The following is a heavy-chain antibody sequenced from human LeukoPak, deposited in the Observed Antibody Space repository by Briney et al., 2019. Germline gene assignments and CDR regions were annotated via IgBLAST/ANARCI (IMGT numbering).Heavy chain of an antibody. J-gene: IGHJ3*02. Sequence: AGGSLRLSCAASGFTFSSYDMTWVRQAPGKGLEWVSGIITSGTNTYYADSVKGRFTISRDNSRNTLYLQMNSLRAEDTALYYCAKSVRRAFDIWGQGTMVTVSS. D-gene: IGHD6-6*01. V-gene: IGHV3-23*01. CDR2: IITSGTNT. CDR1: GFTFSSYD. CDR3: AKSVRRAFDI.